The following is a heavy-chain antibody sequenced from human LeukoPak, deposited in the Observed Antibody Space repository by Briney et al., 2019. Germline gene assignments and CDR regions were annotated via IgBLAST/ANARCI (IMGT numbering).Heavy chain of an antibody. J-gene: IGHJ6*02. CDR3: AKDLSGYSYGYYYGMDV. Sequence: GGSLRVSCAASGFTFSSYAMSWVRQAPGKGLEWVSAISGSGGSTYYADSVKGRFTISRDNSKNTLYLQMNSLRAEDTAVYYCAKDLSGYSYGYYYGMDVWGQGTTVTVSS. V-gene: IGHV3-23*01. D-gene: IGHD5-18*01. CDR1: GFTFSSYA. CDR2: ISGSGGST.